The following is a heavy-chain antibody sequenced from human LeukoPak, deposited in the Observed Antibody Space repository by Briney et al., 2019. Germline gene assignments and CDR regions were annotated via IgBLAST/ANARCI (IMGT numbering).Heavy chain of an antibody. J-gene: IGHJ6*04. CDR1: GFTFSSYW. V-gene: IGHV3-7*01. CDR3: AELGITMIGGV. CDR2: IKQDGSEK. D-gene: IGHD3-10*02. Sequence: GGSLRLSCAASGFTFSSYWMSWVRPAPGKGLEGWANIKQDGSEKYYVDSVKGRFTISRDNAKNSLYLQMNSLRAEDTAVYYCAELGITMIGGVWGKGTTVTISS.